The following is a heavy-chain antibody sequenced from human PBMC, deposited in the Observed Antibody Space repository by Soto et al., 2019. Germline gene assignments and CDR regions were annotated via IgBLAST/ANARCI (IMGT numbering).Heavy chain of an antibody. D-gene: IGHD3-9*01. CDR2: IYHSGST. CDR1: SGSISSSNW. Sequence: SETLSLTCAVSSGSISSSNWWSCVRQPPGKGLEWIGEIYHSGSTNYNPSLKSRVTISVDKSKNQFSLKLSSVTAADTAVYYCAREGYFDQTALNDAFDIWGQGTMVTVSS. CDR3: AREGYFDQTALNDAFDI. J-gene: IGHJ3*02. V-gene: IGHV4-4*02.